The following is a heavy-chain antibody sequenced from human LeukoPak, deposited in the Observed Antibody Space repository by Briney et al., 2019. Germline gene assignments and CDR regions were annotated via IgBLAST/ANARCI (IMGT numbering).Heavy chain of an antibody. CDR1: GGSISSGDYY. CDR3: ARAKAYYDFWSGYSYCYYGMDV. D-gene: IGHD3-3*01. J-gene: IGHJ6*02. CDR2: IYYSGST. Sequence: SETLSLTCTVSGGSISSGDYYWSWIRQPPGKGLEWIGYIYYSGSTNYNPSLKSRVTISVDTSKNQFSLKLSSVTAADTAVYHCARAKAYYDFWSGYSYCYYGMDVWGQGTTVTVSS. V-gene: IGHV4-61*08.